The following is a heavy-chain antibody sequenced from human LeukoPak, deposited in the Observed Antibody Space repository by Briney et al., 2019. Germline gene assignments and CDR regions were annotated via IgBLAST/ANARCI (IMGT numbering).Heavy chain of an antibody. CDR2: INAGNGNT. V-gene: IGHV1-3*01. CDR3: ARDGQNYDSGKAAYFDY. CDR1: GYTFTSYA. Sequence: ASVKVTCMASGYTFTSYAMHWVRQAPGQRLEWMGWINAGNGNTEYSQKFQDRVTITRDTSASTAYMELSSLRSEDTAVYYCARDGQNYDSGKAAYFDYWGQGALVTVSS. J-gene: IGHJ4*02. D-gene: IGHD3-10*01.